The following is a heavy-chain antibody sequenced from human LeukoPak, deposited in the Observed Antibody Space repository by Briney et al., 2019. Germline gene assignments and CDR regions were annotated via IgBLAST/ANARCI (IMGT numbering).Heavy chain of an antibody. D-gene: IGHD3-22*01. J-gene: IGHJ4*02. CDR3: ANLSSIAMIVVVINSYYFAY. CDR1: GFTFSSYS. CDR2: ISGSVGST. Sequence: PGGSLRLSCAASGFTFSSYSMSWVRQAPGKGLEWVSAISGSVGSTSYGDSVKGRFSISRDNSNTTPYLQMTSLRAEDTTVYYCANLSSIAMIVVVINSYYFAYWGQGTLVTVSS. V-gene: IGHV3-23*02.